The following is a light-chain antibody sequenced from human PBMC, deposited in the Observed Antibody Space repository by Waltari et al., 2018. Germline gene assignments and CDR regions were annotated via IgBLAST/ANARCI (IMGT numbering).Light chain of an antibody. CDR1: ASDIGGYNL. Sequence: QPPLPHPASVPGSGGLPLTIPSPETASDIGGYNLFFWYQHTPGKAPKLLIYGVNNRPSGVSNRFSGSKSGNTASLTISGLQAEDEADYYCSSYAGSVVFGGGTKLTVL. CDR3: SSYAGSVV. V-gene: IGLV2-23*02. J-gene: IGLJ3*02. CDR2: GVN.